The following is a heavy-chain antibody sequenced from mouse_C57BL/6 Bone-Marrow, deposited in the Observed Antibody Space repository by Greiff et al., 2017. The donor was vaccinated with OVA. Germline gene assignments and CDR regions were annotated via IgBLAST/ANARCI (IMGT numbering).Heavy chain of an antibody. J-gene: IGHJ3*01. CDR3: ARGDGYSPWFAY. V-gene: IGHV1-53*01. D-gene: IGHD2-3*01. Sequence: QVQLQQSGTELVKPGASVKLSCKASGYTFTSYWMHWVKQRPGQGLEWIGNINPSNGGTNYNEKFKSKATLTVDKSSSTAYMQLSSLTSEDSAVYYCARGDGYSPWFAYWGQGTLVTVSA. CDR2: INPSNGGT. CDR1: GYTFTSYW.